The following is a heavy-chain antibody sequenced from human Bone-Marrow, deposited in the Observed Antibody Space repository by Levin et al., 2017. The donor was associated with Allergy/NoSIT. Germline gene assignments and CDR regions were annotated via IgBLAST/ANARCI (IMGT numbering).Heavy chain of an antibody. CDR3: AKETFTTVTFDY. J-gene: IGHJ4*02. D-gene: IGHD4-17*01. V-gene: IGHV3-23*01. CDR2: ISGSGGST. CDR1: GFSFSTYG. Sequence: ASVKVSCTASGFSFSTYGMCWVRQAPGKGLEWVSGISGSGGSTYYADSVKGRFTISRDNSKNTLYLQINSLRAEDTAVYYCAKETFTTVTFDYWGQGTLVTVSS.